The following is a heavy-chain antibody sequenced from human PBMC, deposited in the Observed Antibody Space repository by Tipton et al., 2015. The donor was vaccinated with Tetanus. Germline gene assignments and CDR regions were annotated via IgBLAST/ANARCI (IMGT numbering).Heavy chain of an antibody. D-gene: IGHD6-6*01. CDR1: GTSISGSPYF. V-gene: IGHV4-31*03. J-gene: IGHJ5*02. CDR2: IYYSGST. Sequence: TLSLTCSVSGTSISGSPYFWNWIRHQPGKGLEWIGYIYYSGSTYYNPSLESRVTISVDTSKNQFSLKLTSVTAADPAMYYCARDQGGGRVVRLNWFDPWGQGTLVTVSS. CDR3: ARDQGGGRVVRLNWFDP.